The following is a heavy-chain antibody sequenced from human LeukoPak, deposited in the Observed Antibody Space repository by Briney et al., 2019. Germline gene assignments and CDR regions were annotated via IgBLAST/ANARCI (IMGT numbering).Heavy chain of an antibody. CDR3: ARETTVTLIVTFDY. CDR2: IKQDGCEK. J-gene: IGHJ4*02. D-gene: IGHD4-17*01. V-gene: IGHV3-7*01. CDR1: GFTFSSYW. Sequence: PGGSLRLSCAASGFTFSSYWMSWVRQAPGKGLEWVANIKQDGCEKYYVDSVKGRFTISRDNAKNSLYLQMNSLRAEDTAVYYCARETTVTLIVTFDYWGQGTLVTVSS.